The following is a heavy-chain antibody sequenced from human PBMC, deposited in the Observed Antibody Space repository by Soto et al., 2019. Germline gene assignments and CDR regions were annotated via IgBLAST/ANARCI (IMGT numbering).Heavy chain of an antibody. CDR1: GLTLSNSD. CDR3: ARAAGYSSGIDAFDI. J-gene: IGHJ3*02. CDR2: VGTVGDT. V-gene: IGHV3-13*01. D-gene: IGHD6-19*01. Sequence: GGSLRLSFAASGLTLSNSDMNWVRQAKGKGLEWISAVGTVGDTYYPGSVKGRFTISRENAKNSLYLQMNSLRAGDTAVYYCARAAGYSSGIDAFDIWGQGTMVTVS.